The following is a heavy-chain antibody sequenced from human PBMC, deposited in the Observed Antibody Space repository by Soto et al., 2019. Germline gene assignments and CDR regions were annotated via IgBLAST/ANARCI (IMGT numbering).Heavy chain of an antibody. J-gene: IGHJ4*02. Sequence: VQLVESGGGVVQPGRSLRLSCAASGFTFSSYGMHWVRQAPGKGLEWGALISYDGSNEYYADSVKGRFTISRDNSKNTLYLQMNSLKAEDTAVYYCAKDRAYRSGWNEYFDYWGQGTLVTVSS. D-gene: IGHD6-19*01. CDR1: GFTFSSYG. CDR3: AKDRAYRSGWNEYFDY. CDR2: ISYDGSNE. V-gene: IGHV3-30*18.